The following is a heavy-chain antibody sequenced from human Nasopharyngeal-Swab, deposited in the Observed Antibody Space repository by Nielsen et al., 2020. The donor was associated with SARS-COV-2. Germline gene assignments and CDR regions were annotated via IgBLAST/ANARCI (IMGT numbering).Heavy chain of an antibody. CDR2: IWYDGSNK. Sequence: VRQAPGKGLEWGAVIWYDGSNKYYADSVKGRFTISRDNSKNTLYLQMNSLRAEDTAVYYCARDPKYYYGSGSLTDYYYYYYMDVWGKGTTVTVSS. J-gene: IGHJ6*03. D-gene: IGHD3-10*01. CDR3: ARDPKYYYGSGSLTDYYYYYYMDV. V-gene: IGHV3-33*01.